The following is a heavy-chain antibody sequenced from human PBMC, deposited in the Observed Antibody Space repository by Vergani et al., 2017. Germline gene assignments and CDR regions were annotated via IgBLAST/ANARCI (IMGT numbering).Heavy chain of an antibody. CDR2: ISGSGGST. CDR1: GFTFSSYS. CDR3: VDLVTRADPYFDY. V-gene: IGHV3-23*04. J-gene: IGHJ4*02. Sequence: EVQLVESGGGLVKPGGSLRLSCAASGFTFSSYSMNWVRQAPGKGLEWVSAISGSGGSTYYADSVKGRFTISRDNSKNTLYLQMNSLRSEDTAVYYCVDLVTRADPYFDYWGQGTLVTVSS.